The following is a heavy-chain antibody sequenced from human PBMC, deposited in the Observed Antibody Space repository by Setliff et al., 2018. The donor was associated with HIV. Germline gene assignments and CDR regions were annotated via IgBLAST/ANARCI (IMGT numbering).Heavy chain of an antibody. D-gene: IGHD3-16*01. CDR1: GGTCSTYS. V-gene: IGHV1-69*06. CDR2: IIPFFRTT. CDR3: VRDSARPGGITPP. Sequence: SVKVSCKASGGTCSTYSMNWVRQAPGQGLEWMGGIIPFFRTTNYAQKFQGRVTVTADISTSTAYMELRSLRSDDTAVYYCVRDSARPGGITPPWGQGTLVTVSS. J-gene: IGHJ5*02.